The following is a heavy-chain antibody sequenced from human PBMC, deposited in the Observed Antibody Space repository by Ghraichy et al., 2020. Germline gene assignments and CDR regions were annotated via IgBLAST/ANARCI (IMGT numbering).Heavy chain of an antibody. J-gene: IGHJ5*02. Sequence: SQTLSPTCAISGDSVSSNSAAWNWIRQSPSRGLEWLGRTYYRSKWYNDYAVSVKSRITINPDTSKNQFSLQLNSVTPEDTAVYYWARASGLAALVWFDPWGPGTLVTVPS. CDR1: GDSVSSNSAA. V-gene: IGHV6-1*01. CDR3: ARASGLAALVWFDP. D-gene: IGHD2-15*01. CDR2: TYYRSKWYN.